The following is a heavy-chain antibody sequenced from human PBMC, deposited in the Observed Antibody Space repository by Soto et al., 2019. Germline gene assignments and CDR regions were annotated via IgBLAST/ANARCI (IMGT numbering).Heavy chain of an antibody. J-gene: IGHJ6*03. V-gene: IGHV3-9*01. CDR1: GFTFDDYA. CDR2: ISWNSGSI. CDR3: AKESLQAIVRGLFAYMDV. Sequence: EVQLVESGGGLVQPGRSLRLSCAASGFTFDDYAMHWVRQAPGKGLEWVSGISWNSGSIGYADSVKGRFTISRDNAKNSLYLQMNSLRAEDTALYYCAKESLQAIVRGLFAYMDVWGQGTTVTVSS. D-gene: IGHD3-10*01.